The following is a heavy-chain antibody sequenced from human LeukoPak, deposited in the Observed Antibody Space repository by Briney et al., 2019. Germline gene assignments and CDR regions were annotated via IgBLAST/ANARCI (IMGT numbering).Heavy chain of an antibody. V-gene: IGHV4-59*01. Sequence: SSETLSLTCTVSGGSISSYYWSWIRQPPGKGLEWIGYIYYSGSTTYNPSLKSRVTISVDTSKNQFSLKLNSVTAADTAMYYCARGFAYGDTGSFDYWGREPWSPSPQ. CDR2: IYYSGST. CDR1: GGSISSYY. CDR3: ARGFAYGDTGSFDY. D-gene: IGHD4-17*01. J-gene: IGHJ4*02.